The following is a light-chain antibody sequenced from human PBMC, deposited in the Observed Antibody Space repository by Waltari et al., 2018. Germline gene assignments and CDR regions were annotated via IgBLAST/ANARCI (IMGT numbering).Light chain of an antibody. CDR1: GSNIKSSY. J-gene: IGLJ2*01. Sequence: QSVLTQPPSVSGTPGQRLTISCSGSGSNIKSSYIYWYQKLAGSAPKLLIFENDQRPSGVPARFAATKSGTSASLAINGLRSEDEALYYCATWDDSRSFFGGGTKLTVL. CDR2: END. V-gene: IGLV1-47*01. CDR3: ATWDDSRSF.